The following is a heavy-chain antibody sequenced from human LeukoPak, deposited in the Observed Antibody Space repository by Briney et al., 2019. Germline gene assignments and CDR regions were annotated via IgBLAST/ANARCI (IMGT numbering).Heavy chain of an antibody. V-gene: IGHV4-34*01. Sequence: PSETLSLTCAVYGGSFSGYYWSWLRQPPGKGLEWIGEINHSGSTNYNPSLKSRVTISVDASKNQFSLKLSAVTAADMAVYYCARGMGVTMVRGVRYYFDYWGQGTLVTVSS. J-gene: IGHJ4*02. D-gene: IGHD3-10*01. CDR2: INHSGST. CDR1: GGSFSGYY. CDR3: ARGMGVTMVRGVRYYFDY.